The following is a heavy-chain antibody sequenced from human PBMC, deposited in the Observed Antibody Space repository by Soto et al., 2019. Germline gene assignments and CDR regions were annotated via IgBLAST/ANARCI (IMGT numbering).Heavy chain of an antibody. CDR2: ITSRNIFT. CDR3: FRESHRNDAFDS. V-gene: IGHV3-11*06. CDR1: GFMLTDYF. J-gene: IGHJ3*02. Sequence: QVQLEESGGGLVKPGGSLRLSCAASGFMLTDYFMSWIRQSPGKGLEWISYITSRNIFTNYADSVKGRFTISRDTANNVLYLQMNGLRADDTAVYYCFRESHRNDAFDSWGQGTMVTVSS.